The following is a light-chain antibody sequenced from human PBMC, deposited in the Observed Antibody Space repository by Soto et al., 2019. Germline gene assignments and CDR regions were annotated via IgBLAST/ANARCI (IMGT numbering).Light chain of an antibody. CDR3: HQRSNWPRT. CDR2: DAS. V-gene: IGKV3-11*01. J-gene: IGKJ2*01. Sequence: EIVLTQSPATLSLSPGERATLSCRASHSVSSQLGWYQQKPGQAPRLLIYDASNTATGIPARFSGSGSGTDFTTTISSLEPEDFGVYYCHQRSNWPRTFGQGTKLEIK. CDR1: HSVSSQ.